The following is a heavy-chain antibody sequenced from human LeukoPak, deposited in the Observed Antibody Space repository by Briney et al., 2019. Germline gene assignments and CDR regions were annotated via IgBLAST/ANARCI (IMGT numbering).Heavy chain of an antibody. CDR3: VREIQGFDY. V-gene: IGHV3-74*01. Sequence: GGSLRLSCAASGFTFSGYWMHWVRQAPGKGLMWVSRVNGDGRSTIYADSVKGRFTISRDNARNTLHLQMDSLRAEDTAIYYCVREIQGFDYWGQGTLVSVSS. CDR1: GFTFSGYW. J-gene: IGHJ4*02. CDR2: VNGDGRST. D-gene: IGHD5-18*01.